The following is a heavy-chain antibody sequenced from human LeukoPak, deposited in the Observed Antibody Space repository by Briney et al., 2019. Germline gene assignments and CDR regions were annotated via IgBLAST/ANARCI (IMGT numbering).Heavy chain of an antibody. CDR1: GGSFSGYY. CDR2: INHSGST. J-gene: IGHJ6*02. V-gene: IGHV4-34*01. D-gene: IGHD3-10*01. CDR3: ARGGTYYYGSGRSMDV. Sequence: SETLSLTCAVYGGSFSGYYWSWIRQPPGKGLEWIGEINHSGSTNYNPSLKSRVTISVDTSKNQFSLKLSSVTAADTAVYYCARGGTYYYGSGRSMDVWGQGTTVTVSS.